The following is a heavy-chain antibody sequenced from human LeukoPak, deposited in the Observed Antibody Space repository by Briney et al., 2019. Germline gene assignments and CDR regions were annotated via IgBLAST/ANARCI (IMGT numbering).Heavy chain of an antibody. CDR3: AGFGGNSF. J-gene: IGHJ4*02. CDR1: GFTFSNYA. Sequence: GGSLRLSCAASGFTFSNYAMSWVRQAPGKGLEWVSTISGSDSSTYYADSVKGRFTISRDNSKNTVFLQMNSLRAEDTAVYYCAGFGGNSFWGPGTLVTVSS. D-gene: IGHD4-23*01. CDR2: ISGSDSST. V-gene: IGHV3-23*01.